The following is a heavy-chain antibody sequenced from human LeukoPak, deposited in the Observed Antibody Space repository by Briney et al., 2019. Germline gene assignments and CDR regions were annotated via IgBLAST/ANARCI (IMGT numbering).Heavy chain of an antibody. D-gene: IGHD1-26*01. CDR3: ARKGDRGSAGFFDY. Sequence: PSETLSLTCTVSGRSISSYYWSWIRQPPGKGLEWIGHIYHSGSTNYRPSLTSRVTMSVDRSKNQFSLKLSSVTAADTALYYCARKGDRGSAGFFDYWGQGTLVTVSS. CDR1: GRSISSYY. V-gene: IGHV4-59*01. J-gene: IGHJ4*02. CDR2: IYHSGST.